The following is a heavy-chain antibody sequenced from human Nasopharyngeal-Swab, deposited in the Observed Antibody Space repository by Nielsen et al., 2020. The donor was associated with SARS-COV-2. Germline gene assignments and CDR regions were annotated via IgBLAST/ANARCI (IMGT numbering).Heavy chain of an antibody. CDR1: GGSISSGGYS. CDR3: ASRLGYSSGWAPLGYYYGMDV. J-gene: IGHJ6*02. CDR2: IYHSGST. D-gene: IGHD6-19*01. Sequence: SETLSLTCAVSGGSISSGGYSWSWIRQPPGKGLEWIGYIYHSGSTYYNPSLKSRVTISVDRSKNQFSLKLSSVTAADTAVYYCASRLGYSSGWAPLGYYYGMDVWGQGTTVTVSS. V-gene: IGHV4-30-2*01.